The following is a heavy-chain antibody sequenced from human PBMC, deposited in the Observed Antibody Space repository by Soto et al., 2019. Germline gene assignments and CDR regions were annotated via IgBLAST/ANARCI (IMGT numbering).Heavy chain of an antibody. Sequence: GESLKISCKGSGYSFTSYWIGWVRQMPGKGLEWMGIIYPGDSDTRYSPSFQGQVTISADKSISTAYLQWSSLKASDTAMYYCASTPFPPAYYDILTADAFDIWGQGTMVTVSS. V-gene: IGHV5-51*01. CDR2: IYPGDSDT. D-gene: IGHD3-9*01. J-gene: IGHJ3*02. CDR3: ASTPFPPAYYDILTADAFDI. CDR1: GYSFTSYW.